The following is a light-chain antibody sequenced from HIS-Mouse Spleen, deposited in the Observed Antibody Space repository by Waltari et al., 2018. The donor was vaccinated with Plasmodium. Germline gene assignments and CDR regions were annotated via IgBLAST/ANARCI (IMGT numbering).Light chain of an antibody. CDR1: QSVSSN. Sequence: EIVMTQSPATLSVSPGERATLSCRASQSVSSNLAWYQQKPGQAPRLLIYCASTMATGIPARFSGSGSGTEFTLTISSLQSEDFAVYYCQQYNNWSFTFGPGTKVDIK. CDR3: QQYNNWSFT. CDR2: CAS. J-gene: IGKJ3*01. V-gene: IGKV3-15*01.